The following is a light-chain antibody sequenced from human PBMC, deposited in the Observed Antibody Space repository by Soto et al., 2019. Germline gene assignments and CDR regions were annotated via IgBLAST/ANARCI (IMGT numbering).Light chain of an antibody. J-gene: IGKJ1*01. CDR3: EPYKSFPWT. CDR1: AAVGNY. Sequence: DIQVTQSPSSLSASVGDSVTITCRASAAVGNYISWFRQKPGKAPETLIFSASSLQYGVTRKFSVAGSGTESTLTITGLQPEDFATYYCEPYKSFPWTFGQGTKV. CDR2: SAS. V-gene: IGKV1-16*02.